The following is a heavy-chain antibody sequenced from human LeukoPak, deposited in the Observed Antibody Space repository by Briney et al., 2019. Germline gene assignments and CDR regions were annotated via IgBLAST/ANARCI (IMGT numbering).Heavy chain of an antibody. CDR3: ARDFLEWVDYYYYGMDV. J-gene: IGHJ6*02. D-gene: IGHD3-3*01. CDR1: GFTFSSYG. V-gene: IGHV3-33*01. CDR2: IWYDGSNK. Sequence: PGRSLRLSCAASGFTFSSYGMHWVRQAPGKGLEWVAVIWYDGSNKYYADSVKGRFTISRDNSKNTLYLQMNGLRAEDTAVYYCARDFLEWVDYYYYGMDVWGQGTTVTVSS.